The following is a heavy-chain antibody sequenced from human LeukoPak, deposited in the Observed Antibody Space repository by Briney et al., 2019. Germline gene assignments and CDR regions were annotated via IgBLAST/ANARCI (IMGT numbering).Heavy chain of an antibody. D-gene: IGHD5-12*01. CDR1: GFTFDDYA. CDR2: ISWNSGSI. V-gene: IGHV3-9*01. J-gene: IGHJ4*02. Sequence: GGSLRLSCAASGFTFDDYAMHWVRQAPGKGLEWVSGISWNSGSIGYADSVKGRFTISRDNAKNSLYLQMNSLRAEDKALYYCAKGGGSGYEPGNFDYWGQGTLVTVSS. CDR3: AKGGGSGYEPGNFDY.